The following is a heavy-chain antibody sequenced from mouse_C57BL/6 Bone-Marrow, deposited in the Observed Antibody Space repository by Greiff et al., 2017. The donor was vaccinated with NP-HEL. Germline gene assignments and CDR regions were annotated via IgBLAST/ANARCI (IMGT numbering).Heavy chain of an antibody. J-gene: IGHJ3*01. CDR2: INPYSSTI. CDR1: GNAFSRYW. V-gene: IGHV4-1*01. D-gene: IGHD5-1*01. Sequence: EVQLLESGGGLVQPGASLKLSCAASGNAFSRYWMSWVRRAPGKGLEWIGEINPYSSTINYAPSFKDKSIFSIDNAYNTLYLQMSKVGSEDTARYCPVRTVEYPEFGGRGKRTMVTV. CDR3: VRTVEYPEFGG.